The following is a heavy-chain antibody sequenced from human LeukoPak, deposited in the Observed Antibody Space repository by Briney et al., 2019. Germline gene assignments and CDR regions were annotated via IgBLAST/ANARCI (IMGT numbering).Heavy chain of an antibody. Sequence: GGSLRLSCAASGFTFSSYSMNWVRQAPGKGLEWVSYISSSSTIYYADSVKGRFTISRDNAKNSLYLQMNSLRAEDTAVYYCASTNDYYDSSGPHAFDIWGQGTMVTVSS. J-gene: IGHJ3*02. CDR1: GFTFSSYS. CDR2: ISSSSTI. CDR3: ASTNDYYDSSGPHAFDI. V-gene: IGHV3-48*04. D-gene: IGHD3-22*01.